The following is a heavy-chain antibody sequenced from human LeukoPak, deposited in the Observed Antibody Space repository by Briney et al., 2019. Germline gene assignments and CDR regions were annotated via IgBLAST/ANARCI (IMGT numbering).Heavy chain of an antibody. CDR1: AFTFSSYS. CDR2: IGSSSNSI. CDR3: ARELPTEAFDY. Sequence: GGSLRLSCAASAFTFSSYSMNWVRQAPGKGLEWVSSIGSSSNSIYYTDSVKGRFTISRDNAKNSLYLQMNSLRAEDTAVYYCARELPTEAFDYWGQGTLVTVSS. J-gene: IGHJ4*02. D-gene: IGHD1-26*01. V-gene: IGHV3-21*01.